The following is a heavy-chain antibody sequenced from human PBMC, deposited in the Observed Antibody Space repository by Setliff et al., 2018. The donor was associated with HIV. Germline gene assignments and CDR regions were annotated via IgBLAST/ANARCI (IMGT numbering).Heavy chain of an antibody. J-gene: IGHJ4*02. D-gene: IGHD6-13*01. Sequence: PSETLSLTCVVSGDSISRSRYYWGWIRQPPGKGLEWIGSFYYSGSTSYNPSLKSRVTISGDTSKNQFSLKLSSVTAADTAVYYCARGSLYSSSSCFDYWGQGTLVTVSS. V-gene: IGHV4-39*07. CDR3: ARGSLYSSSSCFDY. CDR1: GDSISRSRYY. CDR2: FYYSGST.